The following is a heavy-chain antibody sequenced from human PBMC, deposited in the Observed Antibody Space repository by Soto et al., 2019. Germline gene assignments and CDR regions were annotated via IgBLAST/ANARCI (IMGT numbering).Heavy chain of an antibody. D-gene: IGHD3-10*01. CDR1: GYTFTSYD. J-gene: IGHJ4*02. V-gene: IGHV1-8*01. Sequence: ASVKVSCKASGYTFTSYDINWVRQVTGQGLEWMGWMNPSSGSTGYAQKFQGRVTMTRNTSISTAYMELTSLTSDNTAVYYCARDYFGSESEPLACWARGTLVTVSA. CDR2: MNPSSGST. CDR3: ARDYFGSESEPLAC.